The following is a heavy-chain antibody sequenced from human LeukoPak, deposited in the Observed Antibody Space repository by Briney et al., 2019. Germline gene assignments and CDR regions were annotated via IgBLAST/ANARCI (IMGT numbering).Heavy chain of an antibody. CDR2: VSGSGST. D-gene: IGHD3-22*01. CDR3: VRARGYFVPDS. J-gene: IGHJ4*02. Sequence: SETLSLTCTVSGDSFTKYYCNWIRQAPGKGLEWIGYVSGSGSTKYNPSLKGRVSMSADTSKNQLSLQLTSLSAADTAVYYCVRARGYFVPDSWGPGTLVTVSS. CDR1: GDSFTKYY. V-gene: IGHV4-59*01.